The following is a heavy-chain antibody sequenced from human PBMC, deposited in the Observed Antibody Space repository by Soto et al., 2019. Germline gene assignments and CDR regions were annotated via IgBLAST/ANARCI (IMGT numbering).Heavy chain of an antibody. Sequence: QVQLVQSGAEVKKPGSSVKVSCKASGGTFSSYAISWVRQAPEQGLEWMGGIIPIFGTANYAQKFQGRVTITADESTSTAYMELSSLRSEDTAVYYWARGQFTKAIVGATNYYYGMDVWGQGTTVTVSS. V-gene: IGHV1-69*12. CDR1: GGTFSSYA. J-gene: IGHJ6*02. D-gene: IGHD1-26*01. CDR3: ARGQFTKAIVGATNYYYGMDV. CDR2: IIPIFGTA.